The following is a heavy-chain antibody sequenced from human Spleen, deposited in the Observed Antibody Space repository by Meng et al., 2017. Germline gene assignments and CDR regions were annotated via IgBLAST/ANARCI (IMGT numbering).Heavy chain of an antibody. CDR1: GGSISTSGYY. V-gene: IGHV4-39*01. CDR3: VRSSGWVRTGFEP. J-gene: IGHJ5*02. CDR2: IGHSGIT. D-gene: IGHD6-19*01. Sequence: QPQLQESGPGLGKHSEALSLTSSVSGGSISTSGYYWGWLSQPPGKGLEWIGSIGHSGITYYTPSLKSRVNVSIDTSKSQFSLKLTSVTAADTAVYYCVRSSGWVRTGFEPWGQGPLVTVSS.